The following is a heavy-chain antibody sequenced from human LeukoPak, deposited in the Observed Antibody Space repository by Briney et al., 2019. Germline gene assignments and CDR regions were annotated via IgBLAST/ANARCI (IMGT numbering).Heavy chain of an antibody. J-gene: IGHJ4*02. CDR1: GGAISSGGYY. CDR2: FYYSGST. CDR3: ARGRRSGYDFEN. D-gene: IGHD5-12*01. Sequence: PSETLSLTCTVSGGAISSGGYYWSWLRQHPGKGLEWIGYFYYSGSTYYNMSLKSRVTISVDTSKNQFSLKVNSVAAADTAVYYCARGRRSGYDFENWGQGTLVTVSS. V-gene: IGHV4-31*03.